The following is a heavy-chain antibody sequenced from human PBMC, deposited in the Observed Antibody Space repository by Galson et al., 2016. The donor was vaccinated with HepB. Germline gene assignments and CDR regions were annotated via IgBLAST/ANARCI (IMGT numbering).Heavy chain of an antibody. Sequence: SLRLPCAASGFSFSSYAMHWVRQAPGKGLEYVSSINSKGGSTYYAESVKGRFIISRDNSENTLYLKMGSPIPDDTAVYYCVRFPTRGVAAAGYFAFWGQGTLVTVSS. CDR3: VRFPTRGVAAAGYFAF. CDR1: GFSFSSYA. V-gene: IGHV3-64*02. CDR2: INSKGGST. J-gene: IGHJ4*02. D-gene: IGHD6-13*01.